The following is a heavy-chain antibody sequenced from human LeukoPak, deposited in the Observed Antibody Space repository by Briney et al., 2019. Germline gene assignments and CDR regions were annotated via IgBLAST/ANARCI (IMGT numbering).Heavy chain of an antibody. Sequence: GGSLRLSCAASGFTVSRDAMSSVRQAPGKGLEWVSGISGSGGSTYYADSVKGRFTISRDNSKNTLYLQMNSLRAEDTAVFYRAKSSVEMSTKQLDYWGQGTLVTVSS. D-gene: IGHD5-24*01. V-gene: IGHV3-23*01. J-gene: IGHJ4*02. CDR1: GFTVSRDA. CDR3: AKSSVEMSTKQLDY. CDR2: ISGSGGST.